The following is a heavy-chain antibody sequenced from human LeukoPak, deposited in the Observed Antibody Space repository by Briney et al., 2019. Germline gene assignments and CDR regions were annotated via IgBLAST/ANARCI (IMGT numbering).Heavy chain of an antibody. CDR1: GFTFDDYA. D-gene: IGHD2-2*01. V-gene: IGHV3-9*01. J-gene: IGHJ4*02. CDR3: AKDIPSSTSCPDY. Sequence: GGSLRLSCAASGFTFDDYAMHWVRQAPGKGLEWVSGISWNSGSIGYADSVKGRFTISRDNAKNSLYLQMNSLRAEDTALYYCAKDIPSSTSCPDYWGQGTLVTVSS. CDR2: ISWNSGSI.